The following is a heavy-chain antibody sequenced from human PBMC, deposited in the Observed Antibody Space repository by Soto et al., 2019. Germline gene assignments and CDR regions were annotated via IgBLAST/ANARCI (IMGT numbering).Heavy chain of an antibody. CDR3: AVSHLDDYGGNPLYGMDV. CDR1: GGTFSSYA. D-gene: IGHD4-17*01. CDR2: IIPIFGTA. V-gene: IGHV1-69*13. J-gene: IGHJ6*02. Sequence: EASVKVSCKASGGTFSSYAISWVRQAPGQGLEWMGGIIPIFGTANYAQKFQGRVTITADESTSTAYMELSSLRSEDTAVYYCAVSHLDDYGGNPLYGMDVWGQGTTVNVSS.